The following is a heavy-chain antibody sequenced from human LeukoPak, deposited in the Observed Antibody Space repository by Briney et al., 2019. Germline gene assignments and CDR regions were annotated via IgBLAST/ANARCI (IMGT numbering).Heavy chain of an antibody. CDR3: ARVWTKVGMDV. CDR1: GGSISSGGYY. V-gene: IGHV4-31*03. CDR2: IYYSGST. J-gene: IGHJ6*02. Sequence: PSETLSLTCTVSGGSISSGGYYWSWIRQHPGKGLGWIGYIYYSGSTYYNPSLKSRVTISVDTSKNQFSLKLSSVTAADTAVYYCARVWTKVGMDVWGQGTTVTVSS. D-gene: IGHD2-21*01.